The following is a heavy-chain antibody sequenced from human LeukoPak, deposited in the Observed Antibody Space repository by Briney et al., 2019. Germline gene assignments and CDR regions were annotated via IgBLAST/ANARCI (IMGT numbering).Heavy chain of an antibody. D-gene: IGHD3-22*01. CDR1: GGSISSSLYY. CDR3: ARGRGYYYDSSGYYFDY. CDR2: IYYSGST. Sequence: SETLSLTCTVSGGSISSSLYYWGWIRQPPGKGLEWIGTIYYSGSTNYNPSLKSRVTISVDTSKNQFSLKLSSVTAADTAVYYCARGRGYYYDSSGYYFDYWGQGTLVTVSS. J-gene: IGHJ4*02. V-gene: IGHV4-39*07.